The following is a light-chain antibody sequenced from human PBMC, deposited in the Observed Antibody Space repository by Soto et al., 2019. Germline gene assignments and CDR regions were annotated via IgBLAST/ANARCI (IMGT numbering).Light chain of an antibody. V-gene: IGKV3-20*01. Sequence: ELALTQSPGTLSLSPGERATLSCRASQSIVNSYLAWYQQKPGQAPRLLIYGASSRATDIPDRFSGSGSGTDFTLTISRLEPEDFAVYYCQQYGSSRPFTFGPGTKVDIK. CDR3: QQYGSSRPFT. CDR2: GAS. CDR1: QSIVNSY. J-gene: IGKJ3*01.